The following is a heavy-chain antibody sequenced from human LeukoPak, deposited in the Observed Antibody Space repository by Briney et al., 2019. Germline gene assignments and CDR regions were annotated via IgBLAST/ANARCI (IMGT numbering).Heavy chain of an antibody. CDR3: AIASVWQEYAFDS. CDR2: INHSGST. Sequence: SETLSLTCAAYGGPFSGYYWNWIRQPPGKGLQWIGEINHSGSTNYKPCFKSRVPISVDQSKHQYPLKLSTVTAADTAVYYCAIASVWQEYAFDSWGQGTMVTDSS. CDR1: GGPFSGYY. J-gene: IGHJ3*02. V-gene: IGHV4-34*01. D-gene: IGHD3-16*01.